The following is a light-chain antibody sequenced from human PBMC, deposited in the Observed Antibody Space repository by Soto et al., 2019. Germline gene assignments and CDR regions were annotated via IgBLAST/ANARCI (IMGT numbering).Light chain of an antibody. CDR3: QQYGSSSWT. V-gene: IGKV3-20*01. J-gene: IGKJ1*01. CDR1: QSVSSSY. CDR2: GAS. Sequence: EIVLTQSPATLSLSPGERATLSCRASQSVSSSYLAWYQQKPGQAPRLLIYGASSRATGIPDRFSGSGSGTDFTLTISRLEPEDFAVYYCQQYGSSSWTCGQGTKVDIK.